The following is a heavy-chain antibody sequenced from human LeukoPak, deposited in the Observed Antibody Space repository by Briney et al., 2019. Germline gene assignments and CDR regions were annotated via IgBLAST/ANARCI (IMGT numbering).Heavy chain of an antibody. V-gene: IGHV3-11*05. CDR3: ARVRIQLPTLCYFDY. J-gene: IGHJ4*02. CDR2: IGGSSGYT. CDR1: GFTFSDYY. D-gene: IGHD5-18*01. Sequence: GGSLTLFCAASGFTFSDYYMSWIRQAPGKGLEWVSYIGGSSGYTNYADSVKGRFTISRDNAKNSLYLQMNSLRAEDTAVYYCARVRIQLPTLCYFDYWGQGTVDSLSS.